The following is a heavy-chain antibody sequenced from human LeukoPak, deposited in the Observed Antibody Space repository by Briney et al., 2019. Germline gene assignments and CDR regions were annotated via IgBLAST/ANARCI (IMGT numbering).Heavy chain of an antibody. CDR1: GGSISSGGYY. J-gene: IGHJ4*02. CDR3: ARVGDFWSGYYRY. D-gene: IGHD3-3*01. V-gene: IGHV4-31*03. CDR2: IYYSGST. Sequence: SETLSLTCTVSGGSISSGGYYWSWIRQLPGKGLEWIGYIYYSGSTIYNPSLKSRVTISVDTSKNQFSLKLSSVTAADTAVYYCARVGDFWSGYYRYWGQGTLVTVSS.